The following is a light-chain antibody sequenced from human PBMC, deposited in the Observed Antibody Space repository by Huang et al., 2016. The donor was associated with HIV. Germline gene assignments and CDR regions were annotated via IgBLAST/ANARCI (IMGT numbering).Light chain of an antibody. J-gene: IGKJ2*01. Sequence: EILLTQSPATLSVSPGERVTLSCRASQSISNNLAWYQQKPGQAPRLLIYGASTRATALPARFSGSASWTEFTLTISSLQSEDFAVYYCQQYHNWPPYTFGQGTKLEI. CDR2: GAS. V-gene: IGKV3-15*01. CDR3: QQYHNWPPYT. CDR1: QSISNN.